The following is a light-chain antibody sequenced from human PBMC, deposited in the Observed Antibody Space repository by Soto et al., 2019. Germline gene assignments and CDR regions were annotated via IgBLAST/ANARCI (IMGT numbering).Light chain of an antibody. J-gene: IGLJ2*01. CDR1: SSNIGSKF. V-gene: IGLV1-47*01. CDR3: AAWDDSLSGRV. CDR2: RNS. Sequence: QSVLTQPPSASGTPGQRVTISCSGSSSNIGSKFVYWYQQLPGTAPKLLIYRNSQRPSGVPDRFSGSKSGTAASLAISGLRSEDEADYYCAAWDDSLSGRVFGGGTKVTVL.